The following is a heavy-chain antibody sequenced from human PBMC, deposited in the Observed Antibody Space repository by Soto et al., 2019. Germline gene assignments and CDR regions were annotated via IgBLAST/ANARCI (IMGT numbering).Heavy chain of an antibody. V-gene: IGHV4-59*08. D-gene: IGHD6-19*01. Sequence: QVQLQESGPGLVKPSETLSLTCTVSGGSISSYYWSWIRQPPGKGLEWIGYRDYSGSTNYNPSLTSRVTISVDRSKNQLSLKLSSVTAADTAVYYCASRSSGWYYGMDVWGQGTTVTVSS. CDR3: ASRSSGWYYGMDV. J-gene: IGHJ6*02. CDR2: RDYSGST. CDR1: GGSISSYY.